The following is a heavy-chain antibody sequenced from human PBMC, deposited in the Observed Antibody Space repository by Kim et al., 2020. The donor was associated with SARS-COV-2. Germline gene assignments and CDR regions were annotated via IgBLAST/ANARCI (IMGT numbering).Heavy chain of an antibody. CDR3: AGFYSGSYLGRDP. D-gene: IGHD1-26*01. Sequence: SETLSLTCAVYGGSFSGYYWSWIRQPPGKGLEWIGEINHSGSTNYNPSLKSRVTISVDTSKNQFSLKLSSVTAADTAVYYCAGFYSGSYLGRDPWGQGTLVTVSS. CDR1: GGSFSGYY. J-gene: IGHJ5*02. CDR2: INHSGST. V-gene: IGHV4-34*01.